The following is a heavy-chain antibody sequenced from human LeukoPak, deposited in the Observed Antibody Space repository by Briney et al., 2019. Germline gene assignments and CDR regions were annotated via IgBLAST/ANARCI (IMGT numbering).Heavy chain of an antibody. Sequence: PGGSLRLSCAASGFTFSRYDMNWVRQAPGKGLEWVSAISGSGSSTHYADSVKGRFTISRDNSKNTLYLQTNNLRAEDTAVYYCAKPFIVGATGYYYYYMDVWGKGTTVTVSS. CDR3: AKPFIVGATGYYYYYMDV. CDR2: ISGSGSST. D-gene: IGHD1-26*01. J-gene: IGHJ6*03. V-gene: IGHV3-23*01. CDR1: GFTFSRYD.